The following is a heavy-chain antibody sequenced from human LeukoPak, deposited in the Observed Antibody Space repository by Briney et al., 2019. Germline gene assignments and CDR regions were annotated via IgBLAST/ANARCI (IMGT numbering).Heavy chain of an antibody. CDR1: GGTFSSYA. CDR3: AELGITMIGGV. D-gene: IGHD3-10*02. CDR2: IIPIFGTA. V-gene: IGHV1-69*13. Sequence: ASVKVSCKASGGTFSSYAISWVRQAPGQGLEWMGGIIPIFGTAHYAHNFQGRVTITADESTSTAYMELSSLRSEDTAVYYCAELGITMIGGVWGKGTTVTISS. J-gene: IGHJ6*04.